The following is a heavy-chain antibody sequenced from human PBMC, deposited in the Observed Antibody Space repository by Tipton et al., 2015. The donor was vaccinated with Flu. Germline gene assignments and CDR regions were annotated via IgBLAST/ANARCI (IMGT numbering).Heavy chain of an antibody. CDR1: GFTFSSYA. D-gene: IGHD6-19*01. Sequence: SLRLSCAASGFTFSSYAMSWVRQAPGKGLEWVSAISGSGGSTYYADSVKGRFTISRDNSKNTLYLQMNSLRAEDTAVYYCARSNSGWYGEPDYWGQGTLVTVSS. J-gene: IGHJ4*02. CDR2: ISGSGGST. V-gene: IGHV3-23*01. CDR3: ARSNSGWYGEPDY.